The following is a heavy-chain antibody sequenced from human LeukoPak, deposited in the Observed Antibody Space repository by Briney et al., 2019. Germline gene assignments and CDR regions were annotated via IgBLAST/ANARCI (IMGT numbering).Heavy chain of an antibody. CDR1: GGSISSYY. J-gene: IGHJ4*02. Sequence: PSETLSLTCTVSGGSISSYYWSWIRQPPGKGLEWIGYIYYSGSTNYNPSLKSRVTISVDTSKNQFSLKLSSVTAADTAVYYCARAYDSNYYDSSGYDYWGQGTLVTVSS. D-gene: IGHD3-22*01. V-gene: IGHV4-59*01. CDR3: ARAYDSNYYDSSGYDY. CDR2: IYYSGST.